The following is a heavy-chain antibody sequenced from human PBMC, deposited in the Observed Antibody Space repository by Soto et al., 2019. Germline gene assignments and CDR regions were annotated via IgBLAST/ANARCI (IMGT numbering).Heavy chain of an antibody. Sequence: ASVKVSCKASGYTFTGNFIHWVRQAPGQGLEWMGWINPNTDGTNYAQKFQGRVTMTRETSISTAYMEVRRLRFDDTAVYFCARTHYDFWSGHSSIDSWGQGTLVTVSS. CDR1: GYTFTGNF. V-gene: IGHV1-2*02. CDR3: ARTHYDFWSGHSSIDS. J-gene: IGHJ4*02. D-gene: IGHD3-3*01. CDR2: INPNTDGT.